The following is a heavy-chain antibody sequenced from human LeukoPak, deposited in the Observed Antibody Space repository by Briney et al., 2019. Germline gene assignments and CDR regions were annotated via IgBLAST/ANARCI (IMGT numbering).Heavy chain of an antibody. CDR3: ARFPYFEGSDY. D-gene: IGHD3-9*01. Sequence: PSETLSLTCTVSGGSISSGGYYWSWIRQPPGKGLEFIGYIAASGTTKHNPSLKSRVTLSMDTSKNQFSLKLRSVTAADTAVYFCARFPYFEGSDYWGQGTQVIVSS. J-gene: IGHJ4*02. CDR1: GGSISSGGYY. V-gene: IGHV4-61*08. CDR2: IAASGTT.